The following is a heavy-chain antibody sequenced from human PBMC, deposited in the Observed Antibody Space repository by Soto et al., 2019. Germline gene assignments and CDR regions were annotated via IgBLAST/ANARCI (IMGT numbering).Heavy chain of an antibody. CDR2: IYYSGST. CDR1: GGSISSGGYY. D-gene: IGHD4-17*01. J-gene: IGHJ3*02. V-gene: IGHV4-31*03. Sequence: PSETLSLTCTVSGGSISSGGYYWSWIRQHPWKGLEWIGYIYYSGSTYYNPSLKSRVTISVDTSKNQFSLKLSSVTAADTAVYYCARDMRVGDYEENAFDIWGQGXMVTVSS. CDR3: ARDMRVGDYEENAFDI.